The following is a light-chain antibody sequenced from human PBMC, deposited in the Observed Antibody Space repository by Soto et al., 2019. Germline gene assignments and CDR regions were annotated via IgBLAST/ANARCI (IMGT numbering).Light chain of an antibody. Sequence: EIVLTQSPATLSLSPGERATLSCRASQSVSSYLAWYQQKPGQAPRLLIYDASNRATGIPARFSGSGSGTDFTPTISSLEPEDFAVYDCQQRSNWPPITFSQGTRLEIK. CDR2: DAS. V-gene: IGKV3-11*01. CDR1: QSVSSY. J-gene: IGKJ5*01. CDR3: QQRSNWPPIT.